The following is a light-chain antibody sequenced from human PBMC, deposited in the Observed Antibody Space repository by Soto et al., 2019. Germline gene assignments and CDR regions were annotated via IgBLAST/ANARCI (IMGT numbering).Light chain of an antibody. J-gene: IGKJ3*01. CDR3: QQRNRGRLT. CDR1: QSVSSS. CDR2: DTS. Sequence: EIELTQSPATLSLSPGERATLSCRASQSVSSSLAWYQQKPGQAPRLLIYDTSNRATGVPARFIGSGSGTDFTLTISSLEPEDFAVYYCQQRNRGRLTVGPGTKLDIK. V-gene: IGKV3-11*01.